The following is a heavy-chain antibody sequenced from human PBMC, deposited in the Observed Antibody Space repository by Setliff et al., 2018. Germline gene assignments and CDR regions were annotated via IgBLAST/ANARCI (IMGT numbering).Heavy chain of an antibody. Sequence: ASVKVSCKASGGTFSSYAITWVRQAPGQGLEWMGGIIPIFGNTNYAQKFQGRVTMTRNTSISTAYMELGSLRSEDTAVYYCARVRRELVDYWGQGTLVTAPQ. CDR3: ARVRRELVDY. V-gene: IGHV1-8*02. D-gene: IGHD1-26*01. CDR2: IIPIFGNT. J-gene: IGHJ4*02. CDR1: GGTFSSYA.